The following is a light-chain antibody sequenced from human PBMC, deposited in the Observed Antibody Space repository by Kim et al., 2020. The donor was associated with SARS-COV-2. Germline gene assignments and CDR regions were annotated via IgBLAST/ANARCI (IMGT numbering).Light chain of an antibody. Sequence: ASVGDRVTITCRASQSISSWLAWYQQKPGKAPKLLIYKASSLESGVPSRFSGSGSGTEFTLTISSLQPDDFATYYCQQYKSFAWTFGQGTKVDIK. CDR1: QSISSW. CDR3: QQYKSFAWT. J-gene: IGKJ1*01. V-gene: IGKV1-5*03. CDR2: KAS.